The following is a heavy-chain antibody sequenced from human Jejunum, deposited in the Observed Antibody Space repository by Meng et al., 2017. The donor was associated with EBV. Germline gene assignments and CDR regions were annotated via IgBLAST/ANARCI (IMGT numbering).Heavy chain of an antibody. CDR1: GGSFSDYY. CDR3: ARLGGYASGTYYPIDP. CDR2: INHGGGA. D-gene: IGHD3-10*01. V-gene: IGHV4-34*01. J-gene: IGHJ5*02. Sequence: HGHLHQVGPGLLKPSETLSLTCAVYGGSFSDYYWTWIRQPPGKGLEWIGEINHGGGAIYNPSLKSRVTISVDTSKNQFSLKLSSVTAADTAVYYCARLGGYASGTYYPIDPWGQGTLVTVSS.